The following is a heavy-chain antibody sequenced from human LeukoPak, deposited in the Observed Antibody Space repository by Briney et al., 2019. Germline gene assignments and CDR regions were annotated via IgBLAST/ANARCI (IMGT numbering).Heavy chain of an antibody. CDR2: IIPIFGTA. Sequence: ASVKVSCKASGGTFSSHAISWVRQAPGQGLEWMGGIIPIFGTANYAQKFQGRVTITTDESTSTAYMELSSLRSEDTAVYYCARLVPVDYYFDYWGQGTLVTVSS. D-gene: IGHD2-2*01. J-gene: IGHJ4*02. CDR1: GGTFSSHA. CDR3: ARLVPVDYYFDY. V-gene: IGHV1-69*05.